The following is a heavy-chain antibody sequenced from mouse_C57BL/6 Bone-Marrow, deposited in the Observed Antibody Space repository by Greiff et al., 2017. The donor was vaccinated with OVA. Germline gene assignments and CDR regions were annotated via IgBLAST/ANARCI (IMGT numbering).Heavy chain of an antibody. J-gene: IGHJ3*01. Sequence: QVQLKESGPELVKPGASVKISCKASGYAFSSSWMNWVKQRPGKGLEWIGRIYPGDGDTNYNGKFKGKATLTADKSSSTAYMQLSSLTSEDSAVYFCASHYGSFWFAYWGQGTLVTVSA. D-gene: IGHD1-1*01. CDR3: ASHYGSFWFAY. CDR1: GYAFSSSW. CDR2: IYPGDGDT. V-gene: IGHV1-82*01.